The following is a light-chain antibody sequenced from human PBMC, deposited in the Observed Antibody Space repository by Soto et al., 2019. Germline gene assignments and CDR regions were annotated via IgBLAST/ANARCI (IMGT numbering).Light chain of an antibody. V-gene: IGKV1-8*01. J-gene: IGKJ4*01. CDR2: AAS. Sequence: AIRMTQSPSSLSASTGDRVTITCRASQGISSYLAWYQQKPGKAPKLLIYAASTLQSGVPSRFSGSGSGTDFTLTISCLQSEDFAVYYCQQYIRWPLTVGGGTKVDSK. CDR1: QGISSY. CDR3: QQYIRWPLT.